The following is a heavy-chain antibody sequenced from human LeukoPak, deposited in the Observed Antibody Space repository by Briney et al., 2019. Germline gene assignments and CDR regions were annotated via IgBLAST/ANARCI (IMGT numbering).Heavy chain of an antibody. J-gene: IGHJ4*02. CDR2: ISSSGSTI. CDR3: ARGGYDFWSGYYGGYFDY. D-gene: IGHD3-3*01. CDR1: GFTFSSYE. V-gene: IGHV3-48*03. Sequence: GGSLRLSCAASGFTFSSYEMNWVHQAPGKGLEWVSYISSSGSTIYYADSVKGRFTISRDNAKNSLYLQMNSLKAEDTAVYYCARGGYDFWSGYYGGYFDYWGQGTLVTVSS.